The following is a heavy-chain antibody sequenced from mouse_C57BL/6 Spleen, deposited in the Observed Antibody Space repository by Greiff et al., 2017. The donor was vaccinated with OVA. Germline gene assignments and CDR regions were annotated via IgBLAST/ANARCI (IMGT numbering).Heavy chain of an antibody. D-gene: IGHD2-5*01. CDR1: GYAFSSSW. CDR2: IYPGDGDT. J-gene: IGHJ3*01. Sequence: VKLQESGPELVKPGASVKISCKASGYAFSSSWMNWVKQRPGKGLEWIGRIYPGDGDTNYNGKFKGKATLTADKSSSTAYMQLSSLTSEDSAVYFCAPYYSNYGGFAYWGQGTLVTVSA. CDR3: APYYSNYGGFAY. V-gene: IGHV1-82*01.